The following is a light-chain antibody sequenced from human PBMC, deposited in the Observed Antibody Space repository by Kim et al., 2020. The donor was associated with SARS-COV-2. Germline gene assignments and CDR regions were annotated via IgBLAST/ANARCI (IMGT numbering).Light chain of an antibody. J-gene: IGKJ1*01. V-gene: IGKV3-15*01. CDR1: QSVSSK. CDR3: QQYSNWPRT. Sequence: IVITQSPGTLSVSPGERATLSCRASQSVSSKLAWYQQKPGQAPRLLISGASTRATGIPARFSGSGSGTDFTLTISSLQSEDFAVYYCQQYSNWPRTFGQGTKVDIK. CDR2: GAS.